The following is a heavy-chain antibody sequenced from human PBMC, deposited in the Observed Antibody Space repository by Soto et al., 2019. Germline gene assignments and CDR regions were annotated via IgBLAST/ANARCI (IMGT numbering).Heavy chain of an antibody. V-gene: IGHV1-2*04. J-gene: IGHJ3*02. CDR3: ARGYCSSTSCYPATHAFDI. D-gene: IGHD2-2*01. CDR1: GYTFTGYY. Sequence: QVQLVQSGAEVKKPGASVKVSCKASGYTFTGYYMHWVRQAPGQGLEWMGWINPNSGGTNYAQKFQGWVTMTRDTSIRTAYMELSRLRSDDTAVYYCARGYCSSTSCYPATHAFDIWGQGTMVTVSS. CDR2: INPNSGGT.